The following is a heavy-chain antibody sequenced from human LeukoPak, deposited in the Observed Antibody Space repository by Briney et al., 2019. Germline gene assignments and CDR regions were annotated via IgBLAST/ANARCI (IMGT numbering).Heavy chain of an antibody. Sequence: GRSLRLSCAASGFTFSRYGMHWVRQAPGKGPEWVTVISSDGSKKYYIDSVKGRFTISRDNSKNTVYLQMNSLRVEDTAIYYCARDPLTGSYGVNWLDPWGQGTLVTVSS. J-gene: IGHJ5*02. D-gene: IGHD1-26*01. CDR3: ARDPLTGSYGVNWLDP. CDR2: ISSDGSKK. V-gene: IGHV3-30*03. CDR1: GFTFSRYG.